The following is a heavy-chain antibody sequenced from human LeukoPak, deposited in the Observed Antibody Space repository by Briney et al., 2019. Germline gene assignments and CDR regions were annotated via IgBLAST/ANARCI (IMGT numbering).Heavy chain of an antibody. J-gene: IGHJ4*02. D-gene: IGHD3-22*01. CDR1: GGSFSGYY. V-gene: IGHV4-34*01. CDR2: INHSGST. Sequence: SETLSLTCAVYGGSFSGYYWSWIRQPPGKGLEWIGEINHSGSTNYNPSLKSRATISVDTSKNQFSLKLSSVTAADTAVYYCARGMIVVVTSTAGFDYWGQGTLVTVSS. CDR3: ARGMIVVVTSTAGFDY.